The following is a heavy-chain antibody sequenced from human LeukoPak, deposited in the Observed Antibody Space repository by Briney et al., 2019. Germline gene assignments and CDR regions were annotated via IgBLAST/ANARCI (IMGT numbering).Heavy chain of an antibody. Sequence: SVKVSCKASGGTFISYAISWVRQAPGQGLEWMGRIIPIFGTANYAQKFQGRVTITTDESTSTAYMELSSLRSEDTAVYYCARDESIAAAGPGFAYWGQGTLVTVSS. CDR1: GGTFISYA. CDR2: IIPIFGTA. J-gene: IGHJ4*02. V-gene: IGHV1-69*05. CDR3: ARDESIAAAGPGFAY. D-gene: IGHD6-13*01.